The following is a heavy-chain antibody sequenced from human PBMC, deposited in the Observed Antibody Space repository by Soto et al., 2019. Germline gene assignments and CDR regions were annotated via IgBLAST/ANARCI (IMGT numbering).Heavy chain of an antibody. CDR2: ISWNSGNI. D-gene: IGHD5-18*01. Sequence: EVQLEESGGALVQPGRSLRLSCAASGFTFDDYAMHWVRQVLGKGLEWVSSISWNSGNIGYADSVKGRFTTSRDNAKNSLYLQMNRLRPEETALYYCVRSKGGYSYGTPFDYWGQGTLVTVSS. V-gene: IGHV3-9*01. CDR1: GFTFDDYA. CDR3: VRSKGGYSYGTPFDY. J-gene: IGHJ4*02.